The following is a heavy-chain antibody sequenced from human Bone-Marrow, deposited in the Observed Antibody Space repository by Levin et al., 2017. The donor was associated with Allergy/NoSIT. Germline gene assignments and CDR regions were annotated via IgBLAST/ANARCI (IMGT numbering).Heavy chain of an antibody. D-gene: IGHD5-18*01. CDR3: ARGGYSYGFGALFDP. V-gene: IGHV4-4*08. J-gene: IGHJ5*02. CDR2: IYDNGTA. CDR1: GGSITFYY. Sequence: SETLSLTCTVSGGSITFYYWSWIRQPPGKGLEWIGYIYDNGTANYNPSLKSRVTLSIDTSQNQFSLRLKSVTAADTAVYYCARGGYSYGFGALFDPWGQGTLVAVSS.